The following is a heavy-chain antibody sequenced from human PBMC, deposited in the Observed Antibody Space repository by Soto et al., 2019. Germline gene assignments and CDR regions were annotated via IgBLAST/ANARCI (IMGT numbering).Heavy chain of an antibody. CDR2: IIPILGIA. J-gene: IGHJ6*03. Sequence: QVQLVQSGAEVKKPGSSVKVSCKASGGTFSSYTISWVRQAPGQGLEWMGRIIPILGIANYAQKFQGRVTLTAEESTSPAYMEVSSLRSEDTAVYYCARNDPQAATPPHYYYYYMDVWGKGTTVTVSS. CDR3: ARNDPQAATPPHYYYYYMDV. D-gene: IGHD2-15*01. V-gene: IGHV1-69*02. CDR1: GGTFSSYT.